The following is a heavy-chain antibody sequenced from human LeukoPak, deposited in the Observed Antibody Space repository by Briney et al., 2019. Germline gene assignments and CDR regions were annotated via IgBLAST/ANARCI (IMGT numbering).Heavy chain of an antibody. D-gene: IGHD1-26*01. Sequence: PGGSLRLSCAASGLRFRNYGMHWVRQAPGKGLEWVAVIWYDGSNQYYVDSVKGRLTVSRDNAKNTLYLQMNSLRAEDTAVYYCATDRNSGKYYDNWGQGTLVTVSS. CDR3: ATDRNSGKYYDN. V-gene: IGHV3-33*01. CDR1: GLRFRNYG. J-gene: IGHJ4*02. CDR2: IWYDGSNQ.